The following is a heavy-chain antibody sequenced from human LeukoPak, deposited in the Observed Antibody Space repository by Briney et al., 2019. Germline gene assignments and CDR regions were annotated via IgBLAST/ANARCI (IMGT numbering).Heavy chain of an antibody. CDR2: IRSKANSYAT. Sequence: QPGGSLRLSCAASGFTFSGSAMHWVRQASGKGLEWVGRIRSKANSYATAYAASVKGRFTISRDDSKNTLYLQMDSLSAEDTAVYYCAKAMTYYYDTSYFDYWGQGTLLTVSS. D-gene: IGHD3-22*01. CDR3: AKAMTYYYDTSYFDY. CDR1: GFTFSGSA. J-gene: IGHJ4*02. V-gene: IGHV3-73*01.